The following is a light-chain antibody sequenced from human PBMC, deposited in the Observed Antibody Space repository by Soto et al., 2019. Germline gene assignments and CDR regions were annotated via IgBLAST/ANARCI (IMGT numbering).Light chain of an antibody. CDR2: KVP. J-gene: IGKJ5*01. CDR3: MQGTHWPPIT. Sequence: DVVLTQSPLSLPVTLGQPASISCRSTQSLVYSDGNIYLNWFQQRPGQSPRRLIYKVPNRDSGVPDRFSGSGSGTDFTLKISRVEAEDVGVYYCMQGTHWPPITFGQGTRLEIK. CDR1: QSLVYSDGNIY. V-gene: IGKV2-30*01.